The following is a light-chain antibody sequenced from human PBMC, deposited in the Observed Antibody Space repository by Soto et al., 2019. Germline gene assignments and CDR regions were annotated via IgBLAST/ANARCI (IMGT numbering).Light chain of an antibody. V-gene: IGKV1-39*01. Sequence: DIQMTQSPSSLSASVGDTVTITCRASQTIVTYLNWYQHTPGKAPKLLIYFASTFQSGVPSRFSGSGSGTDFTLPISSLQPEDFATYYCQQTFTVPHTFGQGTKVEIK. J-gene: IGKJ1*01. CDR3: QQTFTVPHT. CDR1: QTIVTY. CDR2: FAS.